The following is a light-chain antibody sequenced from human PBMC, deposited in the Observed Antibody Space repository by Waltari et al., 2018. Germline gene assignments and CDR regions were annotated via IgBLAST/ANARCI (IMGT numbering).Light chain of an antibody. CDR2: GAS. V-gene: IGKV3-20*01. CDR1: QRVSSSY. Sequence: EIVLTQSPGTLSLSQGERATLSCRSSQRVSSSYLAWYQQKPGQAPRLLIYGASSRATGIPDRFSGSGSGTDFTLTISRLEPEDFAVYYCQQYGSSPNTFGQGTRLEIK. CDR3: QQYGSSPNT. J-gene: IGKJ5*01.